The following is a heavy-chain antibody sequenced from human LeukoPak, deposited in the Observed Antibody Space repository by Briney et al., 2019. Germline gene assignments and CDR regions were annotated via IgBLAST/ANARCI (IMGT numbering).Heavy chain of an antibody. J-gene: IGHJ4*02. CDR2: ISGSGGST. V-gene: IGHV3-23*01. Sequence: GGPLRLSCAASGFTFSSYAMSWVRQAPGKGLEWVSAISGSGGSTYYADSVKGRFTISRDNSKNTLYLQMNSLRAEDTAVYYCAREGRVVPAASFDYWGQGTLVTVSS. CDR3: AREGRVVPAASFDY. CDR1: GFTFSSYA. D-gene: IGHD2-2*01.